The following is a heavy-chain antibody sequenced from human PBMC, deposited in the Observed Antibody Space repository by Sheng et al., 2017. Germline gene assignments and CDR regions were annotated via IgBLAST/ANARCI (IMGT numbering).Heavy chain of an antibody. CDR1: GFIFSNYV. V-gene: IGHV3-30*04. D-gene: IGHD6-19*01. Sequence: QDQLVESGGGVVQPGGSLTLSCEASGFIFSNYVMHWVRQAPGKGLEWVAVISYDVDVRHYADSVKGRFTISRDNSKKMLYLQMDSLRAEDTAVYYCARPITVAGLGYNWLDYWGQGTLVTVSS. CDR2: ISYDVDVR. J-gene: IGHJ5*01. CDR3: ARPITVAGLGYNWLDY.